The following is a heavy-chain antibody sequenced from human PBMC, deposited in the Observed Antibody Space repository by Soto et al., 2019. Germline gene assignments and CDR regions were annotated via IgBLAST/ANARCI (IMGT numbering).Heavy chain of an antibody. J-gene: IGHJ6*02. D-gene: IGHD6-6*01. CDR2: ISGSGGST. V-gene: IGHV3-23*01. Sequence: XGSLRLSCAAAGFTFSSYAMSWVRQAPGKGLEWVSAISGSGGSTYYADSVKGRFTISRDNSKNTLYLQMNSLRAEDTAVYYCAKDRIAARPSPYGMDVWGQGTTVTVSS. CDR3: AKDRIAARPSPYGMDV. CDR1: GFTFSSYA.